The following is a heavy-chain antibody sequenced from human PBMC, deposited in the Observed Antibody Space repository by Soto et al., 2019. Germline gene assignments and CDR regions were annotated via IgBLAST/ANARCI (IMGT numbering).Heavy chain of an antibody. CDR3: SEHRGFGEVFWVGP. Sequence: QLQLQESGPGLVKPSETLSLTCTVSGGSISSSSYYWGWIRQPPGKGLEWIGSIYYSGSTYYNPFLKRRVPLSGEPYKHPVSLEPGSVNVGDTGVEYCSEHRGFGEVFWVGPLGQGTLVTVSS. J-gene: IGHJ5*02. D-gene: IGHD3-10*01. V-gene: IGHV4-39*01. CDR2: IYYSGST. CDR1: GGSISSSSYY.